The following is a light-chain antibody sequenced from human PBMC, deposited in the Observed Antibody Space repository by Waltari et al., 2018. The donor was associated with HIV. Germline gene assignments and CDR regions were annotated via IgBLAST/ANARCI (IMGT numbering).Light chain of an antibody. Sequence: QSVLTQPPSASGTPGQRVTIPCSGRSSNIGSNTVNWYQQLPGTAPKLRIYSNTQRPSGVPYRFSGSKSGTSASLAISGLQSEDEADYYCAAWDDSLNGYVFGTGTKVTVL. CDR3: AAWDDSLNGYV. V-gene: IGLV1-44*01. CDR1: SSNIGSNT. CDR2: SNT. J-gene: IGLJ1*01.